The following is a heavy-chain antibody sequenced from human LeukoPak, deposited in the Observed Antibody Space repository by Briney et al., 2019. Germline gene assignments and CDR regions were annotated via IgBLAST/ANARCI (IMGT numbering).Heavy chain of an antibody. D-gene: IGHD6-13*01. CDR2: IYTSGST. CDR1: GGSISSYY. V-gene: IGHV4-4*07. J-gene: IGHJ6*02. Sequence: SETLSLTCTVSGGSISSYYWSWIRQPAGKGLEWIGRIYTSGSTNYNPSVKSRVTMSVDTSKNQFSLKLSSVTAADTAVYYCAREAIAAAGTGGYYYGMDVWGQGTTVTVSS. CDR3: AREAIAAAGTGGYYYGMDV.